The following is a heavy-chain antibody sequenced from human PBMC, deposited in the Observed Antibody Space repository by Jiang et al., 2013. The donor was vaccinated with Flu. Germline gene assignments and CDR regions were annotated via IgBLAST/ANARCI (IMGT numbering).Heavy chain of an antibody. Sequence: GAEVKKPGASVKVSCKASGYTFTSYYMHWVRQAPGQGLEWMGRIIPMLGLANDAQKFQGRVTITADKSTSTVYMELSSLRSEDTAVYYCASGGAEFVQYYGMDVWGQGTTVTVSS. D-gene: IGHD2-15*01. J-gene: IGHJ6*02. CDR1: GYTFTSYY. V-gene: IGHV1-69*02. CDR2: IIPMLGLA. CDR3: ASGGAEFVQYYGMDV.